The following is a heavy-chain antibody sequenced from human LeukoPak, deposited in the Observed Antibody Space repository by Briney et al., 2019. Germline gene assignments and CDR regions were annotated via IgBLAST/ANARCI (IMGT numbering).Heavy chain of an antibody. Sequence: GGSLRLSCAASGFTFSSYGMHWVRQAPGKGLEWVAVISNDGSNKHYGDSVKGRFTISRDNSKNTLYLQMDSLRGEDTAVYYCAKVLRVDTAINFMNDRRLLALDYWGQGTLVTVSS. V-gene: IGHV3-30*18. CDR1: GFTFSSYG. CDR3: AKVLRVDTAINFMNDRRLLALDY. J-gene: IGHJ4*02. CDR2: ISNDGSNK. D-gene: IGHD5-18*01.